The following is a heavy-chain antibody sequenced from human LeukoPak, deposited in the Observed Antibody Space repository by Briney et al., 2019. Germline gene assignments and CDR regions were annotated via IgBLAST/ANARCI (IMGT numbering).Heavy chain of an antibody. Sequence: GGSLRLSCAASGFMFKNYGMSWVRQAPGKWLEWVSAVDGGGGSTYYADSVKGRFTISRDNSKNTLFLQMNSLRADDTAVYYCAKQLGYCSDGSCYFPYWGQGTLVTVSS. CDR1: GFMFKNYG. J-gene: IGHJ4*02. D-gene: IGHD2-15*01. CDR2: VDGGGGST. CDR3: AKQLGYCSDGSCYFPY. V-gene: IGHV3-23*01.